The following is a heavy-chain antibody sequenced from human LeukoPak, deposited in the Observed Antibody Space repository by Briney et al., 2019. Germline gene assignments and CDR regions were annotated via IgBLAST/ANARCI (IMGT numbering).Heavy chain of an antibody. CDR1: ELTFSSYW. CDR2: IKQDGREK. J-gene: IGHJ6*03. CDR3: ARDLGPGQYYYYYIDV. V-gene: IGHV3-7*01. Sequence: PGGSLRLSCAPSELTFSSYWVSWVRQAPGKGLEWVANIKQDGREKYYVDSVKGRFTISRDNAKNSLYLQITSLRADDTAVYYCARDLGPGQYYYYYIDVWGKGTTVTVSS.